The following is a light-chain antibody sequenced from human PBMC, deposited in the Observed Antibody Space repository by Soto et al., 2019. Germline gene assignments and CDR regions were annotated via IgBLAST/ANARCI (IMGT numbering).Light chain of an antibody. Sequence: DIQLTQSPSFLSASVGDRVTITCRASQGISSYLAWYQQKPGKAPKLLIYAASTLRSGVPSRFSGSGSGTEFTLTISSLQPEDFATYYCQQLNSYPLFTFGPGTKADIK. CDR2: AAS. CDR1: QGISSY. CDR3: QQLNSYPLFT. J-gene: IGKJ3*01. V-gene: IGKV1-9*01.